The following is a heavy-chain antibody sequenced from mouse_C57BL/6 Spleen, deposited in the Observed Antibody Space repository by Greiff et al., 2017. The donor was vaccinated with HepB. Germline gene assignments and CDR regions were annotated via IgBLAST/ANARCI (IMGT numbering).Heavy chain of an antibody. CDR3: ARLTGTSRYFDV. Sequence: EVKLVESGGGLVKPGGSLKLSCAASGFTFSDYGMHWVRQAPEKGLEWVAYISSGSSTIYYADTVKGRFTISRDNAKNTLFLQMTSLRSEDTAMYYCARLTGTSRYFDVWGTGTTVTVSS. V-gene: IGHV5-17*01. J-gene: IGHJ1*03. D-gene: IGHD4-1*01. CDR1: GFTFSDYG. CDR2: ISSGSSTI.